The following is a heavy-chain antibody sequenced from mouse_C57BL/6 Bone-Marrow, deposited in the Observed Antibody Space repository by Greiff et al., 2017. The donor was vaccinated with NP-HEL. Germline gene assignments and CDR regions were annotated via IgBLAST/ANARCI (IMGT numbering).Heavy chain of an antibody. Sequence: EVQGVESGGGLVQPGESLKLSCESNEYEFPSHDMSWVRKTPEKRLELVAAINSDGGSTYYPDTMERRFIISRDNTKKTLYLQMSSLRSEDTALYYCARQRITTRVWYFDVWGTGTTVTVSS. V-gene: IGHV5-2*01. CDR3: ARQRITTRVWYFDV. CDR1: EYEFPSHD. CDR2: INSDGGST. D-gene: IGHD2-4*01. J-gene: IGHJ1*03.